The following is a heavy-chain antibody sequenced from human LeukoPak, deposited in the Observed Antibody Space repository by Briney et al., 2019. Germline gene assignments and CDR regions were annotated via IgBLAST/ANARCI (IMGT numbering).Heavy chain of an antibody. CDR3: ARGEVAPTPFWQY. V-gene: IGHV3-11*04. CDR2: ISSSGNTI. J-gene: IGHJ4*02. CDR1: GFTFSDYY. Sequence: VGSLRLSCAASGFTFSDYYMSWIRQAPGKGLEWVSYISSSGNTIYYADSVKGRFTISRDNAKNSLYLQMNSLRAEDTAVYYCARGEVAPTPFWQYWGQGTLVTVSS. D-gene: IGHD2-15*01.